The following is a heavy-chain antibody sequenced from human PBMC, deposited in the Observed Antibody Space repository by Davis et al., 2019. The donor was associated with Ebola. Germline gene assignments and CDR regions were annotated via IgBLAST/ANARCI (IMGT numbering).Heavy chain of an antibody. CDR2: INHSGST. CDR3: AKDAIVVVPAAMFYYYYYMDV. CDR1: GGSFSGYY. V-gene: IGHV4-34*01. Sequence: GSLRLSCAVYGGSFSGYYWNWIRQPPGKGLEWIGEINHSGSTNYNPSLKSRVTISVDTSKNQFSLKLSSVTAADTAVYYCAKDAIVVVPAAMFYYYYYMDVWGKGTTVTVSS. J-gene: IGHJ6*03. D-gene: IGHD2-2*01.